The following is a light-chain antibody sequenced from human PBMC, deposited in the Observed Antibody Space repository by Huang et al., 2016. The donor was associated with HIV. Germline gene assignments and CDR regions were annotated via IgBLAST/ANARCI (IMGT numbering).Light chain of an antibody. J-gene: IGKJ4*02. CDR3: QQSVTFPLT. V-gene: IGKV1-12*01. CDR2: ASS. CDR1: QDVNKW. Sequence: DIKMTQSPSSVSASIGDRVSFTCRASQDVNKWLAWYQQKPGGAPKLMVYASSTLQSGALSRFRGSGSGTHCTLTINNLQAEDFATYFCQQSVTFPLTFGGGTKVELK.